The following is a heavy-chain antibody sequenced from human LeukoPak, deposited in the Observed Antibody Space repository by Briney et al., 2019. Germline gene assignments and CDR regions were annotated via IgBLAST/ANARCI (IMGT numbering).Heavy chain of an antibody. CDR2: IYYSGST. Sequence: SETLSLTCTVSGGSISSHYWSWIRQPPGKGLEWIGYIYYSGSTNYNPSLKSRVTISVDTSKNQFSLKLSSVTAADTAVYYCARDGGYEPFFDYWGQGTLVTVSS. CDR3: ARDGGYEPFFDY. CDR1: GGSISSHY. D-gene: IGHD5-12*01. V-gene: IGHV4-59*11. J-gene: IGHJ4*02.